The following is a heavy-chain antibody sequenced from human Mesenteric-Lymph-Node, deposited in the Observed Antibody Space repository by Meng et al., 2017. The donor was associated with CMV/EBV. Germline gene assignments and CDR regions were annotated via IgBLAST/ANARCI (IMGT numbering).Heavy chain of an antibody. J-gene: IGHJ4*02. CDR3: ASRGDH. CDR2: IQYDGSNK. Sequence: GGSLRLSCVASGFTFSTYDMYWVRQAPGKGLEWVAFIQYDGSNKYYVDSVRGRFTLSREYSKNTVYLQINSLRPEDTAVYYCASRGDHWGQGTLVTVSS. CDR1: GFTFSTYD. V-gene: IGHV3-30*02.